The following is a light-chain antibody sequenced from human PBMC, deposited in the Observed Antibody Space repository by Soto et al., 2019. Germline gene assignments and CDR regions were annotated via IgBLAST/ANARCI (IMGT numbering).Light chain of an antibody. J-gene: IGLJ3*02. CDR1: SGSVSTNNY. Sequence: QAVVTQEPSFSVSPGATVTLTCGLSSGSVSTNNYPSWYQQTPGQAPRTLIYSTYTRSSGVPDRFSASILGNKAALTITGAHADDESDYYCVLYMGSGIWVFGGGTKLTVL. V-gene: IGLV8-61*01. CDR2: STY. CDR3: VLYMGSGIWV.